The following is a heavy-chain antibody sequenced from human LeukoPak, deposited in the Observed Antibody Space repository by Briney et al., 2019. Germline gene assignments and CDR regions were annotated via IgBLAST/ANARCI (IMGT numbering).Heavy chain of an antibody. CDR1: GYTFTCYD. J-gene: IGHJ3*02. V-gene: IGHV1-8*03. CDR3: ARGRELRYFDWFQGPDAFDI. D-gene: IGHD3-9*01. Sequence: ASVKVSCKASGYTFTCYDINWVRQATGQGLEWMGWMNPNSGNTGYAQKFQGRVTITRNTSISTAYMELSSLRSEDTAVYYCARGRELRYFDWFQGPDAFDIWGQGTMVTVSS. CDR2: MNPNSGNT.